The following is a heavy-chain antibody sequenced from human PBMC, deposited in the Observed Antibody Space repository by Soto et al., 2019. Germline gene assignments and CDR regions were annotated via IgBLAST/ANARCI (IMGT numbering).Heavy chain of an antibody. J-gene: IGHJ4*02. D-gene: IGHD5-12*01. CDR1: GFTFSSYA. V-gene: IGHV3-23*01. CDR3: AKDRRYSYGPGLDY. CDR2: ISGSGGTT. Sequence: EVQLLESGGGLVQPGGSLRVSCAASGFTFSSYAMSWVRQAPGKGLEWVSAISGSGGTTYYEDSVKGRFTISRDNSKNTLYLQMRGLRADDTAVYYCAKDRRYSYGPGLDYWGQGTLVTVSS.